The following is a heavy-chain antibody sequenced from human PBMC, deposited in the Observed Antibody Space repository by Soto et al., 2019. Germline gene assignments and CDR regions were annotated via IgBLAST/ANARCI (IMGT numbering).Heavy chain of an antibody. CDR1: GGSFNEYY. V-gene: IGHV4-34*01. J-gene: IGHJ4*02. CDR2: VTDSGRT. CDR3: ATSGIFRGVFLPIDS. Sequence: QVQLQQWGAGLLRPSETLSLTCAASGGSFNEYYWTWIRQAPGKGLEWIGEVTDSGRTNHNPSLKSRVDISVDTSRNQFSLRLTSVTAADTAVYYCATSGIFRGVFLPIDSRGQGTLVTVSA. D-gene: IGHD2-15*01.